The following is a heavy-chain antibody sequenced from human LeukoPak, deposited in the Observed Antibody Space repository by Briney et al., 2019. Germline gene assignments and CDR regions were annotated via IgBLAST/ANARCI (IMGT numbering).Heavy chain of an antibody. V-gene: IGHV4-61*02. CDR2: VYTTGST. Sequence: SETLSLTCTVSGDSISSGSYYWSWIRQPAGKGLEWIGLVYTTGSTNYNPSLKSRVTISVDTSKNQFSLNLTSVTAADTALYYCARKFDFWGQGTLDTVSS. CDR1: GDSISSGSYY. CDR3: ARKFDF. J-gene: IGHJ4*02.